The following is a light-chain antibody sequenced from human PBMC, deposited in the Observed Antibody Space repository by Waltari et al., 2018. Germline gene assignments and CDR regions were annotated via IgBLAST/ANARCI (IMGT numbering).Light chain of an antibody. J-gene: IGLJ3*02. CDR1: RSNIGRNY. CDR3: AAWDDSLSGRV. CDR2: RIN. Sequence: QSVLTQPPSASGTPGQRVTISCSGSRSNIGRNYVYWYQQLPGTAPKLLIYRINQRPSGLPDRFSGSKSGTSASLAISGLRSEDEADYYCAAWDDSLSGRVFGGGTKVTVL. V-gene: IGLV1-47*01.